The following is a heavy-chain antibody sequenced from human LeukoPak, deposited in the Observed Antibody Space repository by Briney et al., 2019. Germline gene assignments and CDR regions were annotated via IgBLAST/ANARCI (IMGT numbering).Heavy chain of an antibody. J-gene: IGHJ4*02. CDR3: ARDRASIVGATSFDY. Sequence: PGGSLRLSCAASGFTFSSYGMHWVRQAPGKGLEWVAFIRFDGSSKYYADSVKGRFTISRDNAKNSLYLQMNSLRDEDTAVYYCARDRASIVGATSFDYWGQGTLVTVSS. CDR2: IRFDGSSK. D-gene: IGHD1-26*01. CDR1: GFTFSSYG. V-gene: IGHV3-30*02.